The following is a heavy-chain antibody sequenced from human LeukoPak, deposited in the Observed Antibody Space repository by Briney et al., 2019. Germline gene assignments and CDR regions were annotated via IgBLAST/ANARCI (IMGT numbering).Heavy chain of an antibody. V-gene: IGHV4-4*02. CDR2: IHHSGSA. CDR3: ARDVYGSGSYYNADAFDI. D-gene: IGHD3-10*01. CDR1: GASISSNW. Sequence: SETLSLTCAVPGASISSNWWNWVRQPPGKGLEWIGEIHHSGSANYNPSLKSRVTISLDTSENHFSLRLSSVTAADTAVYYCARDVYGSGSYYNADAFDIWGQGTMVTVSS. J-gene: IGHJ3*02.